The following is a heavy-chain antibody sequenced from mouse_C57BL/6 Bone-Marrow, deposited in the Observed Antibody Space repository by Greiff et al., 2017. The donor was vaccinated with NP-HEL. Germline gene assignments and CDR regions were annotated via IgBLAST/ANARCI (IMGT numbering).Heavy chain of an antibody. CDR3: TTGYYYAMDY. CDR2: IDPENGDT. Sequence: EVKLQESGAELVRPGASVKLSCTASGFNIKDDYMHWVKQRPEQGLEWIGWIDPENGDTEYASKFQGKATITADTSSNTAYLQLSSLTSEDTAVYYCTTGYYYAMDYWGQGTSVTVSS. CDR1: GFNIKDDY. V-gene: IGHV14-4*01. J-gene: IGHJ4*01.